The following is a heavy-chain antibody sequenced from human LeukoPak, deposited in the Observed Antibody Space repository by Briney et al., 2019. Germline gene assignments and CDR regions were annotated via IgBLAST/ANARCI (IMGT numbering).Heavy chain of an antibody. CDR3: DGDYGVH. D-gene: IGHD4-17*01. CDR1: GFTFSNAW. CDR2: IKSKTDGGTT. J-gene: IGHJ4*02. Sequence: PGGSLRLSCAASGFTFSNAWMSWVRQAPGEGREWVGRIKSKTDGGTTNYAAPVKGRLTISRDDSTNTLYLQMTSLKTEGTAVYYCDGDYGVHWGKGTLVPVST. V-gene: IGHV3-15*01.